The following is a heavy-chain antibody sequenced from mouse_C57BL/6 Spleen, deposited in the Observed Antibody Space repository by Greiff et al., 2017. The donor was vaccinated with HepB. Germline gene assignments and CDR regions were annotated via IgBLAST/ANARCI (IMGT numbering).Heavy chain of an antibody. D-gene: IGHD1-1*01. CDR3: ARSGITTVVAHYAMDY. Sequence: VKLQQSGAELVRPGTSVKVSCKASGYDFTNYLIEWVKQRPGQGLEWIGVINPGSGGTNYNEKFKGKATLTADKSSSTAYMQLSSLTSEDSAVYFCARSGITTVVAHYAMDYWGQGTSVTVSA. CDR1: GYDFTNYL. CDR2: INPGSGGT. J-gene: IGHJ4*01. V-gene: IGHV1-54*01.